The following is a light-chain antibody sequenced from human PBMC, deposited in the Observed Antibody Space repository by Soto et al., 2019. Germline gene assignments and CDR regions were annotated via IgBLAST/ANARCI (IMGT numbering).Light chain of an antibody. V-gene: IGKV1-12*01. Sequence: QMTKSQLSVSASFAARGTITCLASQGISSWLSWYQQKPGKSPTLLIYKASNLQSGVPSRFTGSGSGTDFSLTISSLQPEDFENYYCQQTSSIPLTFGAGTKVDIK. J-gene: IGKJ4*01. CDR3: QQTSSIPLT. CDR1: QGISSW. CDR2: KAS.